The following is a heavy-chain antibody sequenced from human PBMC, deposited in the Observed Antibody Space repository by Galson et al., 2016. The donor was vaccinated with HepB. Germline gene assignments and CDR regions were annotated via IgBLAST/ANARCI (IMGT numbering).Heavy chain of an antibody. J-gene: IGHJ3*02. D-gene: IGHD3-10*01. CDR1: GFMFVNHA. CDR2: ITGSGGTT. V-gene: IGHV3-23*01. CDR3: VKDSGRHGWAFHI. Sequence: SLRLSCAASGFMFVNHAIIWVRQAPGKGLEWVSAITGSGGTTYYVDSVQGRFTISRDNSKNTLYLQMNSLRTEDTAVYYCVKDSGRHGWAFHIWGQGTRVTVSP.